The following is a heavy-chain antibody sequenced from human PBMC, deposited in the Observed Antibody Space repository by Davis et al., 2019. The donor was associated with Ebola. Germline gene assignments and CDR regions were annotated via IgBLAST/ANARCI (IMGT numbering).Heavy chain of an antibody. Sequence: KVSCKGSGYSFTSYWIGWVRQMPGKGLEWMGIIYPGDSDTRYSPSFQGQVTISADKSISTAYLQWSSPKASATAMYYRARRDSSTPLPFDYWGQGTLVTVSS. CDR1: GYSFTSYW. J-gene: IGHJ4*02. CDR2: IYPGDSDT. CDR3: ARRDSSTPLPFDY. D-gene: IGHD6-13*01. V-gene: IGHV5-51*01.